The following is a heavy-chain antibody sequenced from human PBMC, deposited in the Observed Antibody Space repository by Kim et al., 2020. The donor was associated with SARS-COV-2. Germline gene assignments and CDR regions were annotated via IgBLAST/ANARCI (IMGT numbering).Heavy chain of an antibody. V-gene: IGHV4-59*08. CDR1: GGSISTYY. Sequence: SETLSLTCTVSGGSISTYYWSWIRQPPGKGLEWIGYIYFTGSTNYNPSLKSRVTISVDTSKNQFSLKLTSVTAADTAGYYCARGLFDHGAYHTPLPYWG. D-gene: IGHD4-17*01. CDR2: IYFTGST. J-gene: IGHJ4*01. CDR3: ARGLFDHGAYHTPLPY.